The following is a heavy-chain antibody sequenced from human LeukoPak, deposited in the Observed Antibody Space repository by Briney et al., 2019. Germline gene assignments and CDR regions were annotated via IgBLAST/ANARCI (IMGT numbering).Heavy chain of an antibody. CDR3: ARGWLAETTVVTPYNY. J-gene: IGHJ4*02. D-gene: IGHD4-23*01. CDR2: ITPMFGTA. Sequence: SVKVSCKASGYTFTSYGISWVRQAPGQGLEWMGGITPMFGTAKYAQKFQGRVTITAVESMSTAYMELSSLRSEDTAVYYCARGWLAETTVVTPYNYWGQGTLITVSS. V-gene: IGHV1-69*13. CDR1: GYTFTSYG.